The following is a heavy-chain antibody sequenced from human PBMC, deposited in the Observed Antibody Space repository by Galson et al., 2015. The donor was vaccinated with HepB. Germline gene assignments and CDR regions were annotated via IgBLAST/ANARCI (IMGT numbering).Heavy chain of an antibody. D-gene: IGHD2/OR15-2a*01. Sequence: SLRLSCAASGFTFSGSAIHWVRQASGKGPEWVGRIRSKANNYATSYVPSLKGRFTISRDDSKNMAYLHMKSLKTEDTAVYYCIRLGELSCYSRRWGQGTLVTVSS. J-gene: IGHJ4*01. CDR2: IRSKANNYAT. CDR1: GFTFSGSA. V-gene: IGHV3-73*01. CDR3: IRLGELSCYSRR.